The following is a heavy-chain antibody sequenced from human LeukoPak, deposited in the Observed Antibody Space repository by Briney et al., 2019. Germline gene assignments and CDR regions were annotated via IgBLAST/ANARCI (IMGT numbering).Heavy chain of an antibody. D-gene: IGHD6-13*01. CDR2: ISSSSSYI. J-gene: IGHJ4*02. CDR1: GFTFSSYS. Sequence: KSGGSLRLSCAASGFTFSSYSMNWVRQAPGKGLEWVSSISSSSSYIYYADSVKGRFTISRDNAKNSLYLQMNSLRAEDTALYYCAKDIKSKYSSSWYADYYFDYWGQGTLVTVSS. CDR3: AKDIKSKYSSSWYADYYFDY. V-gene: IGHV3-21*04.